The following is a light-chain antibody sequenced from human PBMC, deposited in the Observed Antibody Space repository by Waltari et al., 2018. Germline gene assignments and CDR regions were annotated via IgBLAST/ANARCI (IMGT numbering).Light chain of an antibody. Sequence: QSALTQPPSVSGSPGQSVTISCTGISTDVGGYDRVSWYQQSPGTAPKLMISDVSNRPSGAPDRFSGSKSGNTASLPISGLQAEDEADYYCNLYAGSSTLGVFGGGTKLTVL. J-gene: IGLJ3*02. V-gene: IGLV2-18*01. CDR1: STDVGGYDR. CDR2: DVS. CDR3: NLYAGSSTLGV.